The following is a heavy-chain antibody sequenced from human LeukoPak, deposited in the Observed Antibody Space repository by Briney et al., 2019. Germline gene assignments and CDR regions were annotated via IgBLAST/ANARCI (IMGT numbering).Heavy chain of an antibody. D-gene: IGHD3-10*01. Sequence: GGSLRLSCAASGFTFSSNYMSWVRQAPGKGLEWVSVIYSGGRTYYGDSVKGRFTFSRDNSKNTLYLQMNSLRAEDTAVYYCARVLSGRGSLYSYYYYMDVWGKGTTVTISS. V-gene: IGHV3-53*01. J-gene: IGHJ6*03. CDR2: IYSGGRT. CDR3: ARVLSGRGSLYSYYYYMDV. CDR1: GFTFSSNY.